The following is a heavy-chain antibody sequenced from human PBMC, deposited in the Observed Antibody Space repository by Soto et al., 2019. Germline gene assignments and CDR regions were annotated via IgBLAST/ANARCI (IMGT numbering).Heavy chain of an antibody. CDR1: GFTVSSNY. V-gene: IGHV3-66*01. D-gene: IGHD2-2*01. CDR3: ARGPDQLPYEYFQH. J-gene: IGHJ1*01. CDR2: IYSGGST. Sequence: GGSLRLSCAASGFTVSSNYMSWVRQAPGKGLEWVSVIYSGGSTYYADSVKGRFTISRDNSKNTLYLQMNSLRAEDTAVYYCARGPDQLPYEYFQHWGQGTLVTVSS.